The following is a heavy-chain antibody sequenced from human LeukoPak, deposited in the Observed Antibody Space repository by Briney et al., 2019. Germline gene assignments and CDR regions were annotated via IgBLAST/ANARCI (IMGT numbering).Heavy chain of an antibody. CDR2: INTSAGST. V-gene: IGHV1-46*01. CDR1: GYTFTSHY. J-gene: IGHJ4*02. Sequence: ASVKASSRPSGYTFTSHYMHWVRQAPGQGLEWRGIINTSAGSTSYPQKFQGRVTMTRDTSTSTVYMELSSLRSEDTAVYYCAAPGASGFVGNFWSGPLDFWGQGTLVTVSS. CDR3: AAPGASGFVGNFWSGPLDF. D-gene: IGHD3-3*01.